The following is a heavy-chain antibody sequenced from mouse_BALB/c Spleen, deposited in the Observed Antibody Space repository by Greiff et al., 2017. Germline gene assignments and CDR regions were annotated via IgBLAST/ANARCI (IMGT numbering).Heavy chain of an antibody. D-gene: IGHD1-1*01. J-gene: IGHJ1*01. CDR1: GYTFSSYW. V-gene: IGHV1-9*01. CDR3: ARWSTTGGYFDV. CDR2: ILPGSGST. Sequence: VQLQQSGAELMKPGASVKISCKTTGYTFSSYWIEWVKQRPGHGLEWIGEILPGSGSTNYNEKFKGKATFTEDTSSNTAYMQLSSLTSEDSAVYYCARWSTTGGYFDVWGAGTTVTVSS.